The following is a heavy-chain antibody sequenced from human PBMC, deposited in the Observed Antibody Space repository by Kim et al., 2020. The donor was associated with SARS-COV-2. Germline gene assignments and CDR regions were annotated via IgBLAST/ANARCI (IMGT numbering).Heavy chain of an antibody. CDR3: AKDLLVPAAIYYYYGMDV. Sequence: KGRFTIARDNSKNTLYLQMNRLRAEDTAVYYCAKDLLVPAAIYYYYGMDVWGQGTTVTVSS. V-gene: IGHV3-23*01. D-gene: IGHD2-2*02. J-gene: IGHJ6*02.